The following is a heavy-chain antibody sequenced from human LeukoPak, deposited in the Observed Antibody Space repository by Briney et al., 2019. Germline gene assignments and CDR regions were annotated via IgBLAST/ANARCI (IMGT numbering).Heavy chain of an antibody. CDR1: GFTVSSNY. CDR3: ARATGDRDPDFFDY. D-gene: IGHD7-27*01. CDR2: IYSGGST. V-gene: IGHV3-53*01. J-gene: IGHJ4*02. Sequence: GGSLRLSRAASGFTVSSNYMSWVRQAPGKGLEWVSVIYSGGSTYYADSVKGRFTISRDNSKNTLYLQMNSLRAEDTAVYYCARATGDRDPDFFDYWGQGTLVTVSS.